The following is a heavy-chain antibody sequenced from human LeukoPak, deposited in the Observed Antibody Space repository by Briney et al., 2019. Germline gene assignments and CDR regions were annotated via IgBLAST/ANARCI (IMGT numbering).Heavy chain of an antibody. CDR3: ARGAWATRLGS. Sequence: SETLSLTCAVYGESLNSYYWSWVRQPPGEGLEWIGEIYESGTTQYNPSLKSRVTISMVPSKQQFSLSLNSVTAADTAVYYCARGAWATRLGSWGLGTPVIVSS. J-gene: IGHJ4*02. CDR2: IYESGTT. D-gene: IGHD2-15*01. CDR1: GESLNSYY. V-gene: IGHV4-34*01.